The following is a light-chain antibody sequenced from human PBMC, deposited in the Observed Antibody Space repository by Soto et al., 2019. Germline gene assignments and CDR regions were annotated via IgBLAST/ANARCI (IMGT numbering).Light chain of an antibody. Sequence: EILMTQSPATLSLPAGERATLSCRASQSVGKYLVWYQQKPGQAPRLLIYDASNRATGIPARFSGSGSGTEFTLTISSLQSEDFAVYYCQQYNTWRTFGQGTKVDIK. CDR1: QSVGKY. CDR3: QQYNTWRT. V-gene: IGKV3D-15*01. J-gene: IGKJ1*01. CDR2: DAS.